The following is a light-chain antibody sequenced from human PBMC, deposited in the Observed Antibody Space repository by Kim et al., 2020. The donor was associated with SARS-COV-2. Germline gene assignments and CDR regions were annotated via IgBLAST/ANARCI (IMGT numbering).Light chain of an antibody. CDR3: SSYAGTSGYV. CDR1: SGDVGAYKY. J-gene: IGLJ1*01. V-gene: IGLV2-8*01. Sequence: GQSVTISCTGTSGDVGAYKYVSWYQQHPGKAPKLMIFEVNERPSGVPDRFSGSKSGNTASLTVSGLQAEDEADYYCSSYAGTSGYVFGTGTKVTVL. CDR2: EVN.